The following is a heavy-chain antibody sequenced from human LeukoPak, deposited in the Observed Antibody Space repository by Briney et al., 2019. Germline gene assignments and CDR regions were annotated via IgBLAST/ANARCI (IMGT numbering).Heavy chain of an antibody. Sequence: GGSLRLSCAASGFTFSSYWMSWVRQAPGKGLEWVANIKQDGSEKYYVGSVKGRFTISRDNAKNSLYLQMNSLRAEDTAVYYCARDSVQLGNYYGMDVWGQGTTVTVSS. CDR3: ARDSVQLGNYYGMDV. J-gene: IGHJ6*02. CDR1: GFTFSSYW. V-gene: IGHV3-7*01. D-gene: IGHD3-16*01. CDR2: IKQDGSEK.